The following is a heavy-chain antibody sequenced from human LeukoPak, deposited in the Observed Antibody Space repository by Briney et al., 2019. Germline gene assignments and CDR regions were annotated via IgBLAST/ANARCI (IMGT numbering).Heavy chain of an antibody. J-gene: IGHJ3*02. V-gene: IGHV4-39*07. CDR2: IYYSGST. CDR1: GGSISSSSYY. D-gene: IGHD3-22*01. CDR3: ARELLYYYDSSGYSNDAFDI. Sequence: SETLSLTCTVSGGSISSSSYYWGWIRQPPGKGLEWIGSIYYSGSTYYNPSLKSRVTISVDTSKNQFSLKLSSVTAADTAVYYCARELLYYYDSSGYSNDAFDIWGQGTMVTVSS.